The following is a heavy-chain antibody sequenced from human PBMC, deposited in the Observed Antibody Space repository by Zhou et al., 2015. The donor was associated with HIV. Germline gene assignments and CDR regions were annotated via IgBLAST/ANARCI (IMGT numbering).Heavy chain of an antibody. CDR2: INPNTGTT. Sequence: QVRLVQSGPELKKPGSSVTISCKSSGGVFFKNTINWVRQAPGPGLEWMGWINPNTGTTKYAQKFQGRVTMTRVTSINTAYMELSSLRSDDTAVYYCARIGGRYEINPWGQGTLVTISS. CDR3: ARIGGRYEINP. D-gene: IGHD1-14*01. CDR1: GGVFFKNT. V-gene: IGHV1-2*02. J-gene: IGHJ5*02.